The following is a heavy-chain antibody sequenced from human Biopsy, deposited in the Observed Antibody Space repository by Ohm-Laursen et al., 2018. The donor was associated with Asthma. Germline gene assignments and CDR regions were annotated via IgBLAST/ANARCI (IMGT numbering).Heavy chain of an antibody. V-gene: IGHV4-30-4*01. CDR1: GGYTGSIDHH. D-gene: IGHD4-17*01. CDR3: ARVVSYGDIYFGIDV. Sequence: TLSLTCRASGGYTGSIDHHWAWIRHAPGKGLEWIGFVFLSGSTHYSRSLDRRISISIDTATNEFSMKLWSATPTDTAVYFCARVVSYGDIYFGIDVWGPGNTVVVS. J-gene: IGHJ6*02. CDR2: VFLSGST.